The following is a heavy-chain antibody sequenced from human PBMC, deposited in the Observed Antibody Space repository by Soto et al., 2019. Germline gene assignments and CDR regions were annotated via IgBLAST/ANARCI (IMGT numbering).Heavy chain of an antibody. Sequence: GESLKISCQGFGYSFSSYWISWVRQMPGKGLEWMGRIDPTDSYTKYSPSFEGHVTISADKSISTAYLQWSSLKASDSAVYYCARLSRASFALDVWGQGTTVTVSS. CDR3: ARLSRASFALDV. CDR2: IDPTDSYT. CDR1: GYSFSSYW. D-gene: IGHD3-16*01. J-gene: IGHJ6*02. V-gene: IGHV5-10-1*01.